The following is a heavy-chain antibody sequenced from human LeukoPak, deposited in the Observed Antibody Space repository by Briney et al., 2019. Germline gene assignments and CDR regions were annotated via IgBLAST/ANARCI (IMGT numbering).Heavy chain of an antibody. J-gene: IGHJ4*02. CDR2: IYYSVTT. Sequence: SETLSLTCTVSGGSISNFYWSWIRQPPGKGLEWIGFIYYSVTTNYNPSLTSRVTISVDTSKNQVSLKLSSVTAADTAVYYCARLLAYGGFEYWGQGTLVTVSS. D-gene: IGHD3-16*01. CDR1: GGSISNFY. V-gene: IGHV4-59*08. CDR3: ARLLAYGGFEY.